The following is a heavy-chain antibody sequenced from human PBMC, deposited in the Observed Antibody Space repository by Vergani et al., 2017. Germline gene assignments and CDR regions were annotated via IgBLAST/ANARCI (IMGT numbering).Heavy chain of an antibody. V-gene: IGHV4-38-2*01. CDR3: ARRSGIVYDIFSCTQYFFDF. CDR1: GFSIDNGYY. CDR2: IYRTCRT. Sequence: QVQLQESGPGLVKPSETLSLTCAVSGFSIDNGYYWDWIRQPPGKGLEWIGSIYRTCRTHFNPSLKSRVTISVDTSNNHFSLRLNSLTAADTAVYYCARRSGIVYDIFSCTQYFFDFWVQGTLVTVSS. D-gene: IGHD3-9*01. J-gene: IGHJ4*02.